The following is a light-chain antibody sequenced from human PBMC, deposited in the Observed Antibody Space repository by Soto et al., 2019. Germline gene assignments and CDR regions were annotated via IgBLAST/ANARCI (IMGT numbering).Light chain of an antibody. CDR1: SSDVGGSNF. Sequence: QSALTQPPSASGSPGQSVTISCTGTSSDVGGSNFVSWYQQHPGKAPKLMIYEVSKRPSGVPARFSGSKSGNTASLTVSGLQAEVEADYYCSSSAGGYTWVFGGGTKLTVL. V-gene: IGLV2-8*01. CDR3: SSSAGGYTWV. J-gene: IGLJ3*02. CDR2: EVS.